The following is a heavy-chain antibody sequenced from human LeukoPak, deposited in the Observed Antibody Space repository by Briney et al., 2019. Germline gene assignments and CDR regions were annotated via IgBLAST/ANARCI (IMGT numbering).Heavy chain of an antibody. J-gene: IGHJ4*02. CDR1: GGSISSGGYY. D-gene: IGHD3-22*01. CDR3: ASYYYDSIAL. CDR2: IYHSGST. Sequence: PSETLSLTYTVSGGSISSGGYYWSWIRQPPGKGLEWIGYIYHSGSTYYNPSLKSRVTISVDRSKNQFSLKLNSVTAADTAVYYCASYYYDSIALWGQGTLVTVSS. V-gene: IGHV4-30-2*02.